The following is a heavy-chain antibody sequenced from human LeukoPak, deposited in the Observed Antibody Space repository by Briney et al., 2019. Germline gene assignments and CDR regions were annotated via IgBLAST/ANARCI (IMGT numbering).Heavy chain of an antibody. CDR2: IYSDDEK. D-gene: IGHD6-13*01. J-gene: IGHJ5*02. CDR1: GFSLPNRKVG. CDR3: AHRSLSAAEFSWFDP. V-gene: IGHV2-5*02. Sequence: SGPTLVKPTQTLTLTCTFSGFSLPNRKVGVGWIRQPPGKALEWLAFIYSDDEKRYSPSLNSRLTITKDSSKNQVVLTMTNMDPVDTATYYCAHRSLSAAEFSWFDPWGQGTLVTVSS.